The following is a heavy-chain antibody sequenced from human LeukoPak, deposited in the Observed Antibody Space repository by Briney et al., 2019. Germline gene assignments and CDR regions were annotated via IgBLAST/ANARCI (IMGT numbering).Heavy chain of an antibody. D-gene: IGHD2-2*02. J-gene: IGHJ4*02. CDR3: TTSDRQFCSPSSCYMPFDY. Sequence: GASVRVSCKVSGYSLTELSMHWVRQAPGKGLEWMGGFDPRNGGTHFAQNFQGRVTLTEDTSTDTSSMELRSLKSDDTAVYYCTTSDRQFCSPSSCYMPFDYWGQGSLVTVSS. CDR2: FDPRNGGT. CDR1: GYSLTELS. V-gene: IGHV1-24*01.